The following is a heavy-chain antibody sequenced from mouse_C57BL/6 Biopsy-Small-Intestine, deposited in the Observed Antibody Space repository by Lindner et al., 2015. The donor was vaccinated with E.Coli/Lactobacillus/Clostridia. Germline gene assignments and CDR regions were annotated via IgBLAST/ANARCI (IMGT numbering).Heavy chain of an antibody. CDR1: GYSFTGYY. D-gene: IGHD2-2*01. CDR3: AYGYDGVYYFDS. CDR2: IDPSTGGT. V-gene: IGHV1-42*01. J-gene: IGHJ2*01. Sequence: VQLQESGPELVKPGASVKISCKASGYSFTGYYMNWVKQSPEKSLEWIGEIDPSTGGTTYNQKFKAKATLTVDKSSSTAFMQLKSLTSEDSAVYFCAYGYDGVYYFDSWGQGTTLTVSS.